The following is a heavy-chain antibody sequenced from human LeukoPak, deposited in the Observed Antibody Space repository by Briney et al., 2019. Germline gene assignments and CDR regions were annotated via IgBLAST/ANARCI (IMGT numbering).Heavy chain of an antibody. J-gene: IGHJ5*02. CDR3: ARPPLYGSGSPNWFDP. CDR2: INPNSGGT. V-gene: IGHV1-2*02. Sequence: ASVKVSCKASGYTFSGFYIHWVRQAPGQGLEWMGWINPNSGGTNYAQKFQGRVTMTRDTSISTAYMELSRLRSDDTAVYYCARPPLYGSGSPNWFDPWGQGTLVTVSS. D-gene: IGHD3-10*01. CDR1: GYTFSGFY.